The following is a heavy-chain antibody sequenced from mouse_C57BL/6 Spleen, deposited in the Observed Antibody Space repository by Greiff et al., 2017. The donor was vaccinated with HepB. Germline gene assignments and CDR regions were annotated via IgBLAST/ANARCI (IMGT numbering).Heavy chain of an antibody. V-gene: IGHV1-81*01. CDR2: IYPRSGNT. D-gene: IGHD2-2*01. CDR3: AREEGYLYYAMDY. Sequence: QVQLKESGAELARPGASVKLSCKASGYTFTSYGISWVKQRTGQGLEWIGEIYPRSGNTYYNEKFKGKATLTADKSSSTAYMELRSLTSEDSAVYFCAREEGYLYYAMDYWGQGTSVTVSS. J-gene: IGHJ4*01. CDR1: GYTFTSYG.